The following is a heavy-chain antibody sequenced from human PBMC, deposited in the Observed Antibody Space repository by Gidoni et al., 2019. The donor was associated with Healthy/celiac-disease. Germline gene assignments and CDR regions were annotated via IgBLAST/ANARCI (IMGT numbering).Heavy chain of an antibody. Sequence: EVQLVQSVAEVKTPGESLRISCKRSGYSFTSCWISCVRQMPGKGLEWMGRIDPSDSYTNYSPSFQGHVTISADKASRTAYLQWSSLKASDTAMYYCARVPLIAVAGVLVRGWFDPCGQGTLVTVSS. J-gene: IGHJ5*02. CDR2: IDPSDSYT. CDR3: ARVPLIAVAGVLVRGWFDP. V-gene: IGHV5-10-1*03. CDR1: GYSFTSCW. D-gene: IGHD6-19*01.